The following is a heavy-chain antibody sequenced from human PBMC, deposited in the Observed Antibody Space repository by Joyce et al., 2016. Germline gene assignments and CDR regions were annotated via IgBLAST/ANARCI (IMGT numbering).Heavy chain of an antibody. CDR1: SGSVSGFH. CDR3: ARGWDTDWPLGGY. Sequence: QVQIHQWGAGLLKPSETLSLTCAVSSGSVSGFHWGWIRQSPGKGLEWIGEITHEGGTQYIPSLKNRITISVDTSKNQLSLRLTSLLVADTAVYYCARGWDTDWPLGGYWGQGTLVTVSP. V-gene: IGHV4-34*01. D-gene: IGHD3-16*01. J-gene: IGHJ4*02. CDR2: ITHEGGT.